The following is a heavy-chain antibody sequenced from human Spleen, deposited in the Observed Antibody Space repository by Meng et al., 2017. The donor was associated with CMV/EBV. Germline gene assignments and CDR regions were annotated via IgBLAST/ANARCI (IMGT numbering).Heavy chain of an antibody. D-gene: IGHD6-13*01. V-gene: IGHV3-23*01. CDR3: ARSISSSSRGFDY. CDR1: GFTFSSYV. Sequence: GESLKISCAASGFTFSSYVMSWVRQAPGNGLEWVSAISGSGGSTYYADSVKGRFTISRDNSKNTLYLQMNSLRAEDTAVYYCARSISSSSRGFDYWGQGTLVTVSS. J-gene: IGHJ4*02. CDR2: ISGSGGST.